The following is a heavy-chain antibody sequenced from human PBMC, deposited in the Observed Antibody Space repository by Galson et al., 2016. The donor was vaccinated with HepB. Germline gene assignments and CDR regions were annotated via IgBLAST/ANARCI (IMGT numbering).Heavy chain of an antibody. V-gene: IGHV1-3*01. J-gene: IGHJ4*02. CDR3: ARGSDVTCRGGDCTLDY. D-gene: IGHD2-21*02. Sequence: SVKVSCKASGYTFSTYAIHWVRQAPGQSLEWMGWINGGNGNAKFSHKFQGRVSFTSDTSASTAYMELSSLRSEDTAVFYCARGSDVTCRGGDCTLDYWGQGTLVTVPS. CDR2: INGGNGNA. CDR1: GYTFSTYA.